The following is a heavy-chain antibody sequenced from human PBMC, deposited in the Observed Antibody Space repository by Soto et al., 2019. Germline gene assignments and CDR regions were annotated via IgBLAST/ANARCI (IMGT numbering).Heavy chain of an antibody. D-gene: IGHD5-18*01. CDR1: GFTFSNYA. CDR2: IFAGGGAT. V-gene: IGHV3-23*01. CDR3: AKDIIRGDGYTDFGC. Sequence: GGSLRLSCAPSGFTFSNYAMFWVRQAPGKGLEWVSTIFAGGGATYYADSVKGRFTISRDNSKNILFLQMDSLRAEDTAVYFCAKDIIRGDGYTDFGCWRRRGLVTVSS. J-gene: IGHJ4*02.